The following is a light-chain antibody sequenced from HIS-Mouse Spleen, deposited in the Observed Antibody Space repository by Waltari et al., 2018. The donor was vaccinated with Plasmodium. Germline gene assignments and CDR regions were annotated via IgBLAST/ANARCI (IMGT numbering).Light chain of an antibody. V-gene: IGKV1-5*03. CDR3: QQYNSYSWT. CDR1: QSISSC. Sequence: DIQMTQSPSTLSASVGDRHTITCRASQSISSCLAWYQQKPGKAPKLLIYKASSLEIGFPSRFSGSGSGTEFTLTISSLQPDDFATYYCQQYNSYSWTFGQGTKVEIK. CDR2: KAS. J-gene: IGKJ1*01.